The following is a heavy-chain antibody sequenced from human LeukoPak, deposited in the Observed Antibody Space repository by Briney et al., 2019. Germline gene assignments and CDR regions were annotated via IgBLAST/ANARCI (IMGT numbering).Heavy chain of an antibody. CDR3: AHSEIPGPHDY. D-gene: IGHD2-15*01. CDR1: GFTFSSYA. CDR2: ISYDGSNK. Sequence: GRSLRLSCAASGFTFSSYAMHWVRQAPGKGLEWVAVISYDGSNKYYADSVKGRFTISRDNSKNTLYLQMNSLRAEDTAVYYCAHSEIPGPHDYWGQGTLVTVSS. V-gene: IGHV3-30-3*01. J-gene: IGHJ4*02.